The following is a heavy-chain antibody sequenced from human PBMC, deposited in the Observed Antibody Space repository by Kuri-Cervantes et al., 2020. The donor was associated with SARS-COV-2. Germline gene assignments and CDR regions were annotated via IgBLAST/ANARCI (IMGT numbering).Heavy chain of an antibody. Sequence: ESLKISCAVYGGSFSGYYWSWIRQPPGKGLEWIGEINHSGSTNYNPSLKSRVTISVDTSKNQFSLKLSSVTAADTAVYYCARGRRAYIPGYCSSTSCYYRGWFDPWGQGTLVTVSS. V-gene: IGHV4-34*01. D-gene: IGHD2-2*01. CDR1: GGSFSGYY. CDR3: ARGRRAYIPGYCSSTSCYYRGWFDP. CDR2: INHSGST. J-gene: IGHJ5*02.